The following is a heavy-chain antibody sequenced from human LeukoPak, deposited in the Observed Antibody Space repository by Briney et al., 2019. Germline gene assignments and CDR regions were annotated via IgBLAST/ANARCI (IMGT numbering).Heavy chain of an antibody. CDR1: GFTFSDYY. CDR2: ISSSGSTI. CDR3: ARRFNWGSFYYGMDV. D-gene: IGHD7-27*01. Sequence: PGGSLRLSCAASGFTFSDYYMSWIRQAPGRGLEWVSYISSSGSTIYYADSVKGRFTISRDNAKNSLYLQMNSLRAEDTAVYYCARRFNWGSFYYGMDVWGQGTTVTVSS. V-gene: IGHV3-11*01. J-gene: IGHJ6*02.